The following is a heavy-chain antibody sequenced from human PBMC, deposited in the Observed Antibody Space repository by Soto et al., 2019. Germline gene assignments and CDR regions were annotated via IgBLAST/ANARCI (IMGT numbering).Heavy chain of an antibody. CDR1: GYNFTSHY. J-gene: IGHJ6*02. V-gene: IGHV1-46*01. D-gene: IGHD3-22*01. Sequence: GASVKVSCKASGYNFTSHYMHWVRQASGQGLESMGIIYPRGGTTIDAQKFQGRVTMTRDTSTHTFYMELSSLRSEGTAMYYCARVGYSSTGTTFHYHGLDVWGQGTTVTV. CDR3: ARVGYSSTGTTFHYHGLDV. CDR2: IYPRGGTT.